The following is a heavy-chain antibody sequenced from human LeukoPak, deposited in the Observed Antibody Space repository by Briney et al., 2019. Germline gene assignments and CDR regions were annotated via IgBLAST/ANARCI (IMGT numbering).Heavy chain of an antibody. V-gene: IGHV3-15*01. CDR2: IKSKSDGGTA. CDR3: TAGSIFGVDTYAEDY. Sequence: GGSLRLSCAASGFTFNTAWMSLFRQAPGKGLERVGRIKSKSDGGTADYTAPVKGRFIISRDDSRNTLYLQMNSLKTEDTAVYYCTAGSIFGVDTYAEDYWGQGTLVTVSS. CDR1: GFTFNTAW. D-gene: IGHD3-3*01. J-gene: IGHJ4*02.